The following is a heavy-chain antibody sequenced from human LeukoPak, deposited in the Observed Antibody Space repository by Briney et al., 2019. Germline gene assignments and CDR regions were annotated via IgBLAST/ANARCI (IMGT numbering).Heavy chain of an antibody. J-gene: IGHJ4*02. Sequence: SETQSLTCTVSGGSISSGGYYWSWIRQHPGKGLEWIGYIYYSGSTYYNPFLKSRVTISVDTSKNQFSLKLSSVTAADTAVYYCARGPDSSSWYSLDYWGQGTLVTVSS. D-gene: IGHD6-13*01. CDR3: ARGPDSSSWYSLDY. CDR2: IYYSGST. CDR1: GGSISSGGYY. V-gene: IGHV4-31*03.